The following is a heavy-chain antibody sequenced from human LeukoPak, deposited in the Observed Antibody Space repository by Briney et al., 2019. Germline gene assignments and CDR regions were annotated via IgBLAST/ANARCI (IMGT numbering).Heavy chain of an antibody. J-gene: IGHJ6*02. Sequence: GGSLRLSCAASGFTFSDYYMSWIRQAPGKGLEWVSYISSSSSSTNYADSVKGRFTIFRDNAKNSLYLQMNSLRAEDTAVYYCGRRLMSHYGMDVWGQGTTVTVSS. CDR3: GRRLMSHYGMDV. CDR1: GFTFSDYY. D-gene: IGHD2-21*01. CDR2: ISSSSSST. V-gene: IGHV3-11*03.